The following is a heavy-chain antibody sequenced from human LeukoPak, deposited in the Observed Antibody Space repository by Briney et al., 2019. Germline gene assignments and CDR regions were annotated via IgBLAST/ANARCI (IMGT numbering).Heavy chain of an antibody. CDR1: GFTFSSYA. CDR2: LRYAGINK. J-gene: IGHJ3*02. Sequence: GGSLRLSCAASGFTFSSYAMHWVRQAPGKGLEWVAFLRYAGINKYYADAVKGRFTISRDNFKNTLYLQMNSLRAEDTAVYYCAKEGDYYGSGSYRDGFDIWGQGTMVTVSS. V-gene: IGHV3-30*02. CDR3: AKEGDYYGSGSYRDGFDI. D-gene: IGHD3-10*01.